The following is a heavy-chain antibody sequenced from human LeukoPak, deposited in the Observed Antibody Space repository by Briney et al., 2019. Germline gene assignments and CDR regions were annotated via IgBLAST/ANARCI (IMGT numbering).Heavy chain of an antibody. V-gene: IGHV4-4*07. J-gene: IGHJ4*02. D-gene: IGHD4-17*01. Sequence: SETLSLTCIISGGSIGPYYWSWIRQAAGKGPEWIGRIYTTGTADYNPSLKGRVFLSVDTSKNQFSLKVTSVTAADTAVYYCARSLYGDYSLGFWGQGTLVTVSS. CDR3: ARSLYGDYSLGF. CDR1: GGSIGPYY. CDR2: IYTTGTA.